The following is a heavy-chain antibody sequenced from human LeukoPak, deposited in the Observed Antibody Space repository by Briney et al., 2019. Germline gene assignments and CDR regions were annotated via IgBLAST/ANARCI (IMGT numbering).Heavy chain of an antibody. CDR2: ISSSSSTI. CDR3: AKSIAVAGTMDFDY. CDR1: GFTFSSYS. Sequence: QPGGSLRLSCAASGFTFSSYSMNWVRQAPGKGLEWVSSISSSSSTIYYADSVKGRFTISRDNAKNSLYLQMNSLRDEDTAVYYCAKSIAVAGTMDFDYWGQGTLVTVSS. J-gene: IGHJ4*02. V-gene: IGHV3-48*02. D-gene: IGHD6-19*01.